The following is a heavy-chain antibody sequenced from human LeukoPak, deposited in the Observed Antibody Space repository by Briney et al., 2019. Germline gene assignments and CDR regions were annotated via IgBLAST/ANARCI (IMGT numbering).Heavy chain of an antibody. CDR3: TRNILGSYTFDI. J-gene: IGHJ3*02. CDR2: IFFSGRT. D-gene: IGHD2-21*01. V-gene: IGHV4-31*01. CDR1: GGSISSGGPY. Sequence: KAPESLSLTCTVSGGSISSGGPYWSWIRQHPGRGLEWIGYIFFSGRTYYNPSLKRLVTISLDSSKNQFSLKLNSVAAADTAIYYGTRNILGSYTFDIWGQGTLVTVSS.